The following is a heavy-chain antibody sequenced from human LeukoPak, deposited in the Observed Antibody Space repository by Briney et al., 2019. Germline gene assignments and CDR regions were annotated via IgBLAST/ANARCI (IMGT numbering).Heavy chain of an antibody. D-gene: IGHD4-11*01. CDR2: IIPILGIA. CDR1: GGTFSSYT. J-gene: IGHJ4*02. CDR3: ASRSSVIREDY. Sequence: SVEVSCKASGGTFSSYTISWVRQAPGQGLEWMGRIIPILGIANYAQKFQGRVTITADKSTSTAYMELSSLRSEDTAVYYCASRSSVIREDYWGQGTLVTVSS. V-gene: IGHV1-69*02.